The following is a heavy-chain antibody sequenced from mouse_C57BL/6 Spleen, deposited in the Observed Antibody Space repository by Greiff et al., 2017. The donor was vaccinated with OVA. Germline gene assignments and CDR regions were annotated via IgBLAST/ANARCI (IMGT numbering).Heavy chain of an antibody. CDR1: GFTFSNYW. CDR2: IRLKSDNYAT. D-gene: IGHD1-1*01. Sequence: EVKLMESGGGLVQPGGSMKLSCVASGFTFSNYWMNWVRQSPEKGLEWVAQIRLKSDNYATHYAESVKGRFTISRDDSKSSVYLQMNNLRAEDTGIYYCEAYYGSSYGYYFDYWGQGTTLTVSS. J-gene: IGHJ2*01. CDR3: EAYYGSSYGYYFDY. V-gene: IGHV6-3*01.